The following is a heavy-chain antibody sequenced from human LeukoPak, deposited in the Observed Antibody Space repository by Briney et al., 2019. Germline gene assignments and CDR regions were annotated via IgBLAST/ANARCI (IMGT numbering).Heavy chain of an antibody. V-gene: IGHV4-59*12. Sequence: SETLSLTCTVSGASIRSYYWSWIRQPPGKGLEWIGYIYYSGSTNYNPSLKSRVTVSVDTSKNQFSLKLSSVTAADTAVYYCARDEGSGNYDYWGQGTLVTVSS. CDR3: ARDEGSGNYDY. J-gene: IGHJ4*02. CDR2: IYYSGST. CDR1: GASIRSYY. D-gene: IGHD3-10*01.